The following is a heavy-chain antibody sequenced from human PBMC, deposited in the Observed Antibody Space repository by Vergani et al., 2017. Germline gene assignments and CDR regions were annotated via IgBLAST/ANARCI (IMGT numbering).Heavy chain of an antibody. J-gene: IGHJ4*02. V-gene: IGHV3-48*03. CDR2: ISSSGSTI. CDR1: GFTFSSYE. Sequence: EVQLVESGGGLVQPGGSLRLSCAASGFTFSSYEMNWVRQAPGKGLEWVSYISSSGSTIYYADSVKGRFTISRDNAKNSLYLQMNSRRAEDTAVYYCAREGGYCGGDCYPDYWGQGTLVTVSS. D-gene: IGHD2-21*02. CDR3: AREGGYCGGDCYPDY.